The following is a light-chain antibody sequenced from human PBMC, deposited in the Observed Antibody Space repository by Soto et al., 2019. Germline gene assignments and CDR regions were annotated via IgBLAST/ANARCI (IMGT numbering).Light chain of an antibody. V-gene: IGKV3-15*01. Sequence: EIVMTQSPATLSVSPGERATLSCRASQSVGSHLAWYQQRPGQAPRLLIYGASYRATGIPARFSGSGSGTDFTLIISSLQSEDFATYYCLQYNGYYRTFGQGTKVEIK. CDR1: QSVGSH. CDR3: LQYNGYYRT. CDR2: GAS. J-gene: IGKJ1*01.